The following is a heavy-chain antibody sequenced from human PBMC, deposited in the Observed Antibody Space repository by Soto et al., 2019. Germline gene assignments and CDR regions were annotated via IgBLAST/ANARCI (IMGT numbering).Heavy chain of an antibody. D-gene: IGHD5-12*01. J-gene: IGHJ4*02. CDR2: IHYNGGT. V-gene: IGHV4-31*03. Sequence: QVQLQESGPGLVKFSQTLSLTCTVSGGSISSGGYYWNWIRQHPGKGLEWIGYIHYNGGTYGNPSLRSRATISVYTSKNQFSLKLTSVTAADTAVYYCARDRGGYGNFDYWGQGTLVTVSS. CDR1: GGSISSGGYY. CDR3: ARDRGGYGNFDY.